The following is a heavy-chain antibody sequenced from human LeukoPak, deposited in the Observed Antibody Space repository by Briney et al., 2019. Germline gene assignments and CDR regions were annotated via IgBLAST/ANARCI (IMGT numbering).Heavy chain of an antibody. CDR2: VDHTGST. CDR3: ARGRVSSSTWYSTYYYYFYMDV. V-gene: IGHV4-59*01. J-gene: IGHJ6*03. Sequence: PSETLSLTCSVSDDSITMYYWTWLRQPPGKGLEWIGYVDHTGSTNFNPSLNGRVSISRDTTKKLFSLRVRSVTAADTAVYFCARGRVSSSTWYSTYYYYFYMDVWGKGTTVTVSS. D-gene: IGHD1-1*01. CDR1: DDSITMYY.